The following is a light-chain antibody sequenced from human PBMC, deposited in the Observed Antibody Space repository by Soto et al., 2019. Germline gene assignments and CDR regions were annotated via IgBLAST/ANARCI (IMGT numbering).Light chain of an antibody. V-gene: IGKV1-12*01. J-gene: IGKJ1*01. Sequence: DIQMTQSPSSVSASVGDRVTITCRASQGISSWLAWYQQKPGKAPKLLIYKASTLKSGVPSRFSGSGSGTEFTLIISSLQPVEFATYDCQQDYIYPRTFGQGTKVDIK. CDR2: KAS. CDR1: QGISSW. CDR3: QQDYIYPRT.